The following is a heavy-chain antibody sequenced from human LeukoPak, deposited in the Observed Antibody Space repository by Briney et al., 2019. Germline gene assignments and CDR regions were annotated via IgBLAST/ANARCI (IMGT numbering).Heavy chain of an antibody. J-gene: IGHJ4*02. CDR1: GSTFTDYW. V-gene: IGHV5-51*01. Sequence: GASLQISCKGSGSTFTDYWLGWVRQLPGKGLEWTGHIYPGDSDTRYSPSFEGQVTISADKSITTAYRRWSSLKAADTAMYYCARLGVKVSDPKFRFFVNRGGQGTLVTVSA. CDR2: IYPGDSDT. CDR3: ARLGVKVSDPKFRFFVNR. D-gene: IGHD3-3*01.